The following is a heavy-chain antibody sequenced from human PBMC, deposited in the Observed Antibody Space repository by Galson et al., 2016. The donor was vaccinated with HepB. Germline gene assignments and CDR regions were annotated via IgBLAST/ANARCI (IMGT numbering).Heavy chain of an antibody. J-gene: IGHJ4*01. CDR1: GFPFSSHA. CDR3: ARLYCGGGSCYPRPYYFDF. CDR2: VRTNNIRSGFKT. Sequence: SLRLSCAVSGFPFSSHAMSWVRQAPGEGLEWVSIVRTNNIRSGFKTSYADSVQGRFTVSRDDSKNALYLQMNRRRVADTAVDYCARLYCGGGSCYPRPYYFDFWGHGILVTVSP. D-gene: IGHD2-15*01. V-gene: IGHV3-23*01.